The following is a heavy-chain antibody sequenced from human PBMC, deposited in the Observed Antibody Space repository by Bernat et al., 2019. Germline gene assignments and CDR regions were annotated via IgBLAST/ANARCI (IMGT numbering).Heavy chain of an antibody. V-gene: IGHV3-21*01. D-gene: IGHD3-9*01. CDR3: ARGGDFDPLLYYYYYGMDV. J-gene: IGHJ6*02. CDR2: ISSSSSYI. Sequence: EVQLVESGGGLVKPGGSLRLSCAASGFTFSSYSMNWVRQAPGKGLEWVSSISSSSSYIYYADSVKGRFTISRDNAKNSLYLQMNSLRAEDTAVYYCARGGDFDPLLYYYYYGMDVWGQGTTVTVSS. CDR1: GFTFSSYS.